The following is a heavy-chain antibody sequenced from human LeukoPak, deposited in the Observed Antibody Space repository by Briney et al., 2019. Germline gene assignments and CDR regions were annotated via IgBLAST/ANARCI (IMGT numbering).Heavy chain of an antibody. CDR3: ALVGEALDY. CDR1: GYTFIGYN. CDR2: ITPNSGVT. J-gene: IGHJ4*02. Sequence: ASVKVSCKASGYTFIGYNMHLVRQAPGQGLEWMGWITPNSGVTNYAQSFQGRVTMTRDTSISTAYMELSRLRSDDTAIYYCALVGEALDYWGQGTLVTVSS. V-gene: IGHV1-2*02. D-gene: IGHD4-17*01.